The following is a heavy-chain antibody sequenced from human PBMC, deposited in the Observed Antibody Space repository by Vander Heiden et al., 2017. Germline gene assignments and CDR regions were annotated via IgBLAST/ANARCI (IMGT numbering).Heavy chain of an antibody. CDR1: GFTFSRYS. D-gene: IGHD4-17*01. Sequence: EVQLVESGGGLVKPGGSLRLSCAASGFTFSRYSMTWVRQGPGKGLERVSSISSSSSYIYYADAVKGRFIISRDNAKNSLYMQMNRLRAEDTAVYYCARETTVTTFDYWGQGTLVTVSS. CDR3: ARETTVTTFDY. V-gene: IGHV3-21*01. J-gene: IGHJ4*02. CDR2: ISSSSSYI.